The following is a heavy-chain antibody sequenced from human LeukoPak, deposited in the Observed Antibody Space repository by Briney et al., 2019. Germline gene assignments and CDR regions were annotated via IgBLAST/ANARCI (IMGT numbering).Heavy chain of an antibody. J-gene: IGHJ4*02. D-gene: IGHD6-13*01. CDR3: ARVNTGPDVIAAAGLYYFDY. V-gene: IGHV3-30*19. Sequence: GGSLRLSCTTSGFNFRAYWMAWVRQAPGKGLEWVAVISYDGSNKYYADSVKGRFTISRDNSKNTLYLQMNSLRAEDTAVYYCARVNTGPDVIAAAGLYYFDYWGQGTLVTVSS. CDR2: ISYDGSNK. CDR1: GFNFRAYW.